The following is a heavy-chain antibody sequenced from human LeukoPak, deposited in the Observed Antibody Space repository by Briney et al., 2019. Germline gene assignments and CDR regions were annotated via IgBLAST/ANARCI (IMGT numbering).Heavy chain of an antibody. Sequence: SETLSLTCAVYGGSFSGYYWTWIRQPPGKGLEWIGEINHSGSTTYKPSLKSRVTISVDTSKNQFSLKLSSVTAADTAVYYCAKRSELITMIVVVITGYDYWGQGTLVTVSS. CDR1: GGSFSGYY. J-gene: IGHJ4*02. D-gene: IGHD3-22*01. CDR2: INHSGST. V-gene: IGHV4-34*01. CDR3: AKRSELITMIVVVITGYDY.